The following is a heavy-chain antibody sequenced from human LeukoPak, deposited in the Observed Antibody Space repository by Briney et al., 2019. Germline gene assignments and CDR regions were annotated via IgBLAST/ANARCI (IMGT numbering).Heavy chain of an antibody. CDR2: IKSDGSST. CDR3: AREGRFLDRSPVDY. J-gene: IGHJ4*02. Sequence: GGSLRLSCAASGFTFSSYAMSWVRQAPGKGLVWVSGIKSDGSSTSYADSVKGRFTVSRDNAKNTLYLQMNSLRAEDTAVYYCAREGRFLDRSPVDYWGQGSLVTASS. CDR1: GFTFSSYA. V-gene: IGHV3-74*01. D-gene: IGHD3/OR15-3a*01.